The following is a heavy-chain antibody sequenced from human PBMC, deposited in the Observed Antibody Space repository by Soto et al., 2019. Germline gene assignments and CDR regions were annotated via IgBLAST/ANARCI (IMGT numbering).Heavy chain of an antibody. J-gene: IGHJ4*02. V-gene: IGHV1-18*01. CDR2: ISAYNGNT. CDR3: ARDYSAMVNSYYFDY. CDR1: GYTFTSYG. D-gene: IGHD5-18*01. Sequence: ASVKVSCKASGYTFTSYGISWVRQAPGQGLEWMGWISAYNGNTNYAQKLQGRVTMTTDTSTSTAYMELRSLRSDDTAVYYCARDYSAMVNSYYFDYWGQGTLVTVSS.